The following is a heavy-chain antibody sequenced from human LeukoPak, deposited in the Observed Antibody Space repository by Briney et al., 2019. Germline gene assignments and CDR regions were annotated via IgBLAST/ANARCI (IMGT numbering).Heavy chain of an antibody. CDR1: GFTLSSYA. D-gene: IGHD3-22*01. Sequence: GGSLRLSCAASGFTLSSYAMSWVRQAPGKGLEWVSAISGSGGSTYYADSVKGRFTISRDNSKNTLYLQMNSLRAEDTAVYYCAKTQNYYDSSGYYRYWGQGTLVTVSS. J-gene: IGHJ4*02. V-gene: IGHV3-23*01. CDR3: AKTQNYYDSSGYYRY. CDR2: ISGSGGST.